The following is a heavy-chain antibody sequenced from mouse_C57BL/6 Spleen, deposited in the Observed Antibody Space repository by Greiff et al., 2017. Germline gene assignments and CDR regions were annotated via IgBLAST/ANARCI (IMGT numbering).Heavy chain of an antibody. CDR1: GYAFSSSW. CDR3: ARSGDYGYAMDY. J-gene: IGHJ4*01. CDR2: IYPGDGDT. Sequence: VKLVESGPELVKPGASVKISCKASGYAFSSSWMNWVKQRPGKGLEWIGRIYPGDGDTNYNGKFKGKATLTADKSSSTAYMQLSSLTSEDSAVYFCARSGDYGYAMDYWGQGTSVTVSS. D-gene: IGHD1-1*01. V-gene: IGHV1-82*01.